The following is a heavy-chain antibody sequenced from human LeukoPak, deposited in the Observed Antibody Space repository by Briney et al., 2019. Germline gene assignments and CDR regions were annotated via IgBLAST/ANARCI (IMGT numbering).Heavy chain of an antibody. V-gene: IGHV3-33*01. D-gene: IGHD6-6*01. J-gene: IGHJ6*03. Sequence: GGSLRLSCAASGFTFSSYGMHWVRQAPGKGLEWVAVIWYDGSNKYYADSVKGRFTISRDNSKNTLYLQMNSLRAEDTAVYYCARDLRVELVSSSYYYMEVWGKGTTVTVSS. CDR3: ARDLRVELVSSSYYYMEV. CDR2: IWYDGSNK. CDR1: GFTFSSYG.